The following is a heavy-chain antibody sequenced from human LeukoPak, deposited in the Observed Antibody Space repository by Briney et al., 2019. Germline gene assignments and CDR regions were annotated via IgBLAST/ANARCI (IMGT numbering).Heavy chain of an antibody. D-gene: IGHD1-26*01. CDR2: INPNSGGT. CDR3: AREQKEKWDLLVWFDP. Sequence: GASVKVSCKASGYTFTGYYMHWVRQAPGQGLEWMGWINPNSGGTNYAQKFQGRVTMTRDTSINTAYMELSGLRSDDTAVYYCAREQKEKWDLLVWFDPWGQGTLVTVSS. V-gene: IGHV1-2*02. J-gene: IGHJ5*02. CDR1: GYTFTGYY.